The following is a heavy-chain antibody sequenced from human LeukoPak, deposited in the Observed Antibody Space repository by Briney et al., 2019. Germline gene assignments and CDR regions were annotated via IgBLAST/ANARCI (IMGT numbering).Heavy chain of an antibody. CDR1: GGTFSSYA. CDR3: ARDNWNYLVNWFDP. CDR2: IIPIFGTA. Sequence: SVKVSCKASGGTFSSYAISWVRQASGQGLESMGGIIPIFGTANYAQKFQARVTITTDESTSTAYMELSSLRSEDTAVYYCARDNWNYLVNWFDPWGQGTLVTVSS. D-gene: IGHD1-7*01. J-gene: IGHJ5*02. V-gene: IGHV1-69*05.